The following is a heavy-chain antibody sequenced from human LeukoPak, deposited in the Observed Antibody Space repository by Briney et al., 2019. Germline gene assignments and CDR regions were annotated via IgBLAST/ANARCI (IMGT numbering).Heavy chain of an antibody. CDR2: IKQDGSEK. J-gene: IGHJ6*03. Sequence: GGSLRLSCAASGFTFSSYWMSWVRQAPGKGLEWVANIKQDGSEKYYVDSVKGRFTISRDNAKNSLYLQMNSLRAEDTAVYYCARDARVRGVIIGYYYMDVWGKGTTVTVSS. CDR3: ARDARVRGVIIGYYYMDV. D-gene: IGHD3-10*01. V-gene: IGHV3-7*01. CDR1: GFTFSSYW.